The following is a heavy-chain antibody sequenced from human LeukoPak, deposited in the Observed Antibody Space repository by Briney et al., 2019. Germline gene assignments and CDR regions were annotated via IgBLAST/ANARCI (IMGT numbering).Heavy chain of an antibody. CDR3: ARGYSNWYFDL. CDR2: ISSDGSNK. J-gene: IGHJ2*01. D-gene: IGHD2-15*01. CDR1: GFTFSNYA. Sequence: PGGSLRLSCAASGFTFSNYAMHWVRQAPGKGLEWVAVISSDGSNKYYADSVKGRFTISRDNSKNTLYLQMNSLRAEDTAVYYCARGYSNWYFDLWGRGTLVTVSS. V-gene: IGHV3-30-3*01.